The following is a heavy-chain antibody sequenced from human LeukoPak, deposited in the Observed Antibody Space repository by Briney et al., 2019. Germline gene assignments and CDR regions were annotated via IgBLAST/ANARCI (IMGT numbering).Heavy chain of an antibody. V-gene: IGHV3-48*04. CDR2: ISSSSSTI. CDR3: ARVDLGYCSGGSCYIDY. CDR1: GFPFSSYS. Sequence: GGSLRLSCAASGFPFSSYSMNWVRQAPGEGLEWVSYISSSSSTIYYADSVKGRFTISRDNAKNSLYLQMNSLRAEDTAVYCCARVDLGYCSGGSCYIDYWGQGTLVTVSS. J-gene: IGHJ4*02. D-gene: IGHD2-15*01.